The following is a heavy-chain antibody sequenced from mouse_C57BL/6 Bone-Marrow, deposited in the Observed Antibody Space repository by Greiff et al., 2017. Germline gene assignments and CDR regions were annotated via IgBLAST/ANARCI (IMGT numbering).Heavy chain of an antibody. Sequence: VQLQQSGAELVKPGASVKLSCKASGYTFTSYWMQWVKQRPGQGLEWIGEIDPSDSDTNYNQKFKGKATLTVDTSSSTAYMQLSSLTSEDSAVYYCARGGVSTRDWGQGTLVTVSA. D-gene: IGHD1-1*01. J-gene: IGHJ3*01. V-gene: IGHV1-50*01. CDR2: IDPSDSDT. CDR1: GYTFTSYW. CDR3: ARGGVSTRD.